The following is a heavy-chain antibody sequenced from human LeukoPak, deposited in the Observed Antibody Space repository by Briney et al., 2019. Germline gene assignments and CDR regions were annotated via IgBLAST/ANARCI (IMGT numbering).Heavy chain of an antibody. CDR2: ISWNSGSI. CDR3: AKAVTSIAGGNYYYYYMDV. J-gene: IGHJ6*03. D-gene: IGHD6-6*01. V-gene: IGHV3-9*01. CDR1: GFTFDDYS. Sequence: PGRSLRLSCAASGFTFDDYSMHWVRQAPGKGLEWVTGISWNSGSIGYADSVKGRFTISRDNAKNSLYLQMNSLRAEDTALYYCAKAVTSIAGGNYYYYYMDVWGKGTTVTVSS.